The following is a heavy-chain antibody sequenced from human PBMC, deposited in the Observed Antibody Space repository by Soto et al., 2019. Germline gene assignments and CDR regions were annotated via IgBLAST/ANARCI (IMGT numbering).Heavy chain of an antibody. CDR1: GGSFSNNY. CDR3: ATSLWFGTQPEI. J-gene: IGHJ4*02. CDR2: ISPSGTT. Sequence: SETLSLTCAVYGGSFSNNYWTWFRQPPGKGLEWIGEISPSGTTKYIPSLKSRGTISVDTSREQFFLKVTSVSAADTAVYYCATSLWFGTQPEIWGPGTLVTVSS. V-gene: IGHV4-34*01. D-gene: IGHD3-10*01.